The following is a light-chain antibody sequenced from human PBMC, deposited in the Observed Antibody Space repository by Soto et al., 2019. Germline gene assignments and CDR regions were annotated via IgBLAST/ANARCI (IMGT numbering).Light chain of an antibody. Sequence: EIGLTQSPGTLSLSPGERATLSCRASQTVSSSYLAWYQQKPGQAPRLLIYCASSRATGIPDRFSGSGSGTDFTLTISRLEPEEFAVYYCQQDGSSPYTFGQGTKLDIK. J-gene: IGKJ2*01. CDR2: CAS. CDR3: QQDGSSPYT. V-gene: IGKV3-20*01. CDR1: QTVSSSY.